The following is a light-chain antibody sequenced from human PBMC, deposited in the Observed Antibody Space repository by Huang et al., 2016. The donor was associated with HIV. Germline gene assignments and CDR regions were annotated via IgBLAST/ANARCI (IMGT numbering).Light chain of an antibody. J-gene: IGKJ2*01. CDR2: ETS. CDR1: QNVSSN. Sequence: EIVMTQSPATLSVSPGERAALACTASQNVSSNLAWYHEKPGQAPSLRLYETSTRATGIPARFTGSGSGTEFTLTISSLQSEDFAVYYCQQYYNWPPYTFGQGTNLEIK. CDR3: QQYYNWPPYT. V-gene: IGKV3D-15*01.